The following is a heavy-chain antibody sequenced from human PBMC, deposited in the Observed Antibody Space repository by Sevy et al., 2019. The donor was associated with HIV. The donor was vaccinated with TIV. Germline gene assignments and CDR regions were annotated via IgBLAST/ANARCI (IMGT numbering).Heavy chain of an antibody. CDR3: TTYLGYCRSTSCHYYFDN. CDR1: GFTFSGSA. Sequence: GGSLRLSCAASGFTFSGSALHWVRQASGKGLEWVGRIRMKANSYATAYAASVKGRFTISRDDSKNSAHLQMNSLKTEDTAVYYCTTYLGYCRSTSCHYYFDNWGQGTLVTVSS. J-gene: IGHJ4*02. V-gene: IGHV3-73*01. D-gene: IGHD2-2*03. CDR2: IRMKANSYAT.